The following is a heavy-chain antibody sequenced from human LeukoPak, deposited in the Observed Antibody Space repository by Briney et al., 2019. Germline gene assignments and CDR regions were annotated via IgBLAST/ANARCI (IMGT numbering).Heavy chain of an antibody. CDR3: ARGITMIVVDY. CDR1: GFTVSSNS. Sequence: GGSLRLSCTVSGFTVSSNSMSWVRQAPGKGLEYVSAISSNGGSTYYANSVKGRFTISRDNSKNTLYLQMGSLRAEDMAVYYCARGITMIVVDYWGQGTLVTVSS. D-gene: IGHD3-22*01. J-gene: IGHJ4*02. V-gene: IGHV3-64*01. CDR2: ISSNGGST.